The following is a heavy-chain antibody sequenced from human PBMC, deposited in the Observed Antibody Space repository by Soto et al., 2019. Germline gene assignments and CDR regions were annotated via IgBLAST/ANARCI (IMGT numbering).Heavy chain of an antibody. Sequence: GGSLRLSCAASGFTFSSYALSWVRQGPGKGLEWVSGISGSGDSKHYSDSLKGRFTISRDNSKNTLFLQMNSLRAEDTAVYYCARDRECSSTSCFQYYYYYYGMDVWGQGTTVTVSS. CDR1: GFTFSSYA. CDR3: ARDRECSSTSCFQYYYYYYGMDV. D-gene: IGHD2-2*01. V-gene: IGHV3-23*01. CDR2: ISGSGDSK. J-gene: IGHJ6*02.